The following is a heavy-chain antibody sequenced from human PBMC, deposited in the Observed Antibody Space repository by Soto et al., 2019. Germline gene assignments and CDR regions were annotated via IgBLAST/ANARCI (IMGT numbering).Heavy chain of an antibody. Sequence: SETLSLTCTVSGGSISSYYWSWIRQPPGKGLEWIGYIYYSGSTNYNPSLKSRVTISVDTSKNQFSLKLSSVTAADTAVYYCARDKNYIGLWSDYHYYYGMDVWGQGTTVTVSS. V-gene: IGHV4-59*01. D-gene: IGHD3-3*01. CDR3: ARDKNYIGLWSDYHYYYGMDV. CDR2: IYYSGST. CDR1: GGSISSYY. J-gene: IGHJ6*02.